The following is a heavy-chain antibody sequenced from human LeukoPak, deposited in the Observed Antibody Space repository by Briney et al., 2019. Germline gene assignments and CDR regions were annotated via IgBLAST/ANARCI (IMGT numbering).Heavy chain of an antibody. CDR2: IIPIFGIA. Sequence: GASVKVSCKASGGTFSSYAISWARQAPGQGLEWMGRIIPIFGIANYAQKFQGRVTITADKSTSTAYMELSSLRSEDTAVYYCARARSEYYDFWSGYDYWGQGTLVTVSS. V-gene: IGHV1-69*04. J-gene: IGHJ4*02. CDR1: GGTFSSYA. D-gene: IGHD3-3*01. CDR3: ARARSEYYDFWSGYDY.